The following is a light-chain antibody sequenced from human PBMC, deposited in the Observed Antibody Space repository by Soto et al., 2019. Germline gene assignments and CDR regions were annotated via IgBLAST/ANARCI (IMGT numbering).Light chain of an antibody. CDR2: GNS. Sequence: QSVLTQPPSVSGAPGQRVTISCTGSSSNIGAGYDVHWYQQLPGTAPKLLIYGNSNRPSGVPDRFSGSKSGTSASRAITGLQAEDEADYYRQSYDSSLSGSVFGGGTTLTVL. V-gene: IGLV1-40*01. CDR3: QSYDSSLSGSV. J-gene: IGLJ2*01. CDR1: SSNIGAGYD.